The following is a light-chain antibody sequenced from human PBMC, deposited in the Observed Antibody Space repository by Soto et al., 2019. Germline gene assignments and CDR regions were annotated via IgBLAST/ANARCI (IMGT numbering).Light chain of an antibody. CDR2: DNS. CDR3: QSYDSSLSGSV. CDR1: SSNIGAGYD. V-gene: IGLV1-40*01. J-gene: IGLJ3*02. Sequence: QPVLTQPPSVSGAPGQRVTISCTGSSSNIGAGYDVRWFQHLPGTAPKLLIYDNSHRPSGVPDRFSGSKSGTSASLAITGLQAEDVADYYCQSYDSSLSGSVFGGGTKVTVL.